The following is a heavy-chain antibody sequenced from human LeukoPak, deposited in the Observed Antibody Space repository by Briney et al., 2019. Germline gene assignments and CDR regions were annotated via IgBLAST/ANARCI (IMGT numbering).Heavy chain of an antibody. J-gene: IGHJ5*02. D-gene: IGHD5-18*01. CDR3: ARDVRGGYHDH. Sequence: PGGSLRISCAASGFTFSGYWMHWVRQAQGKGLVWVSRIKSDGSYTTYADSVKGRFTISRDNAKNTLYLQMNSLRAEDTAVHYCARDVRGGYHDHWGQGTLVTVSS. CDR1: GFTFSGYW. CDR2: IKSDGSYT. V-gene: IGHV3-74*01.